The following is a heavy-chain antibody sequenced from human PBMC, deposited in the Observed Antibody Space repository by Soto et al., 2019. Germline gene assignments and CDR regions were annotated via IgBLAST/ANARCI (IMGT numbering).Heavy chain of an antibody. J-gene: IGHJ4*02. CDR3: AREPPNTSLFDC. D-gene: IGHD7-27*01. Sequence: QVQLVQSGAEVTKPGASVKISCKTSGYTFSTYHMHWVRLAPGQGLEWVGIIKSSGDITLYAQKFQGRXXMXKXQSTSTVYMEVSRLRSEDTAVYYCAREPPNTSLFDCWGQGTQVTVSS. CDR2: IKSSGDIT. V-gene: IGHV1-46*01. CDR1: GYTFSTYH.